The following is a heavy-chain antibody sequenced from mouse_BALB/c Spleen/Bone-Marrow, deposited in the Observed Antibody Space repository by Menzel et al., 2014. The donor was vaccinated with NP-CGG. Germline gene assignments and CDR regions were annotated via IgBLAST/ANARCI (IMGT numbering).Heavy chain of an antibody. CDR3: ALYYEYDVGY. CDR2: IDPANGNT. Sequence: EVQLQQSGAALVKPGASVKLSCTASGFNIKDTYMHWVKQRPEQGLEWIGRIDPANGNTKYDPKFQGKATITADTSSNTAYLQLSSLTSEDTAVYYCALYYEYDVGYWGQGTTLTVSS. V-gene: IGHV14-3*02. CDR1: GFNIKDTY. J-gene: IGHJ2*01. D-gene: IGHD2-4*01.